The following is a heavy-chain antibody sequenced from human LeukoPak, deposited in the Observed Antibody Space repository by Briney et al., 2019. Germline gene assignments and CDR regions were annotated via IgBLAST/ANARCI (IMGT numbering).Heavy chain of an antibody. Sequence: SSETLSLTCTVSGDSITSYFWSWIRQPPGKGLEWIGYVFYIGSTNYNPSLKSRVTLSVDTSKDQFSLNLRSVTAADTAVYYCARGPFRDSSSWYYFDYWGQRTLVTVSS. CDR1: GDSITSYF. CDR3: ARGPFRDSSSWYYFDY. J-gene: IGHJ4*02. V-gene: IGHV4-59*01. D-gene: IGHD6-13*01. CDR2: VFYIGST.